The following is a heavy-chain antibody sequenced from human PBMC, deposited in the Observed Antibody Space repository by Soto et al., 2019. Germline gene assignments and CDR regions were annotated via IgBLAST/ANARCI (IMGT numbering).Heavy chain of an antibody. D-gene: IGHD2-8*01. CDR1: GGSISSSSYY. V-gene: IGHV4-39*01. CDR2: IYYSGTT. Sequence: QLQLQESGPGLVKPSETLSLTCTVSGGSISSSSYYWGWIRQPPGKGLEWIGSIYYSGTTYYNPSLKSRVTIYVEKSKNQFSLKLISVTDADTAVYYCARQDIVLMVYANDYWGQGTLVTVSS. CDR3: ARQDIVLMVYANDY. J-gene: IGHJ4*02.